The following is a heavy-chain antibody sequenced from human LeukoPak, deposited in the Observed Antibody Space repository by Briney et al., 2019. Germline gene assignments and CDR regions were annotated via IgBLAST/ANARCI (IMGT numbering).Heavy chain of an antibody. CDR3: ARAAAGNPFYFDY. J-gene: IGHJ4*02. V-gene: IGHV5-51*01. D-gene: IGHD6-13*01. CDR1: GYSFTSYW. CDR2: IYPGDSDT. Sequence: GESLKISCKGSGYSFTSYWIGWVRQMPGKGLEWMGIIYPGDSDTRYNPSFQGQVTVSADKSISTAYLQWSSLKASDTAMYYCARAAAGNPFYFDYWGQGTLVTVSS.